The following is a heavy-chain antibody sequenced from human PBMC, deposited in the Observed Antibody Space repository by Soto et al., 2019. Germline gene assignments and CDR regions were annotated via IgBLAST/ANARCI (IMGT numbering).Heavy chain of an antibody. Sequence: QVHLVQSGAEVKKPGASVKVSCKASGYTFTSYGITWVRQAPGQGLEWMGWISAHTGNTDYAQKLQGRVIVTRATSTSTAYMELRSLRSDDTAVSYCARGRYGAYWGQGALVTVSS. J-gene: IGHJ4*02. V-gene: IGHV1-18*01. CDR2: ISAHTGNT. CDR3: ARGRYGAY. CDR1: GYTFTSYG. D-gene: IGHD3-10*01.